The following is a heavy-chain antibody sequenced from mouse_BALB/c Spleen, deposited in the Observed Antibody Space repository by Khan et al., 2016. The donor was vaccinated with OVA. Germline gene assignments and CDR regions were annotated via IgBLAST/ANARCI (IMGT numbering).Heavy chain of an antibody. CDR1: GFSLTSYG. V-gene: IGHV2-9*02. CDR3: ASAFYYGAWFAY. D-gene: IGHD1-1*01. J-gene: IGHJ3*01. CDR2: IWAGGST. Sequence: QVQLKESGPGLVAPSQTLSITCTVCGFSLTSYGVHWVRQPPGKGLEWLGVIWAGGSTNHNSALMSRLSIRKENSKSQVFLKMNSLQTDDTAMYSCASAFYYGAWFAYWGQGTLVTVSA.